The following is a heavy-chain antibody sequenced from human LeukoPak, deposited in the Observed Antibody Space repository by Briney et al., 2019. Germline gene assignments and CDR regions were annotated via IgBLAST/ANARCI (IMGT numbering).Heavy chain of an antibody. CDR2: INSDGGST. CDR1: GFTLSSYW. J-gene: IGHJ3*02. V-gene: IGHV3-74*01. D-gene: IGHD2-8*01. CDR3: ASMNGHAFDI. Sequence: PGGSLRLSCAASGFTLSSYWMHWVRQAPGKGLVWASGINSDGGSTRYADSVKGRFIITRDNAKNMLYLQMNSLRAEDTAVYYCASMNGHAFDIWGQGTRVTVSS.